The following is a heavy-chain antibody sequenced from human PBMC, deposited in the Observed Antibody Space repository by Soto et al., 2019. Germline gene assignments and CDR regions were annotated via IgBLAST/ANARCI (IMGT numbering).Heavy chain of an antibody. CDR1: GGSISSYY. Sequence: PSETLSLTCTVSGGSISSYYWSWIRQPPGKGLEWIGYIYYSGSTNYNPSLKGRVTISVDTSKNQFSLKLSSVTAADTAVYYCARVWGGGIDFPGQGTMVTVSS. D-gene: IGHD2-15*01. CDR3: ARVWGGGIDF. CDR2: IYYSGST. V-gene: IGHV4-59*01. J-gene: IGHJ3*01.